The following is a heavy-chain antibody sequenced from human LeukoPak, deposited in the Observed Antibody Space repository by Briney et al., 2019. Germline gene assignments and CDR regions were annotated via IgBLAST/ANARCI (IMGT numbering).Heavy chain of an antibody. V-gene: IGHV4-59*08. D-gene: IGHD3-10*01. CDR1: GGSISSYY. CDR3: ASNYYGSGSLDY. Sequence: SETLSLACTVSGGSISSYYWSWIRQPPGKGLEWIGYIYYSGSTNYNPSLKSRVTISVDTSKNQFSLKLSSVTAADTAVYYCASNYYGSGSLDYWGQGNLVTVSS. J-gene: IGHJ4*02. CDR2: IYYSGST.